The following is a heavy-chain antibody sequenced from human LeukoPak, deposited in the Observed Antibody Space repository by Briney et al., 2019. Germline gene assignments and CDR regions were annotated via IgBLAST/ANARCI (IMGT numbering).Heavy chain of an antibody. CDR3: ARDLYHRYYDNSGYAFDY. Sequence: ASVKVSCKASGYTFTSYYIHWVRQAPGQGLEWMGIINPSGGSTNYAQKFQGRVTMTRDTSTSTVYMELSSLRSEDTAVYYCARDLYHRYYDNSGYAFDYWGQGTLVTVSS. CDR2: INPSGGST. D-gene: IGHD3-22*01. V-gene: IGHV1-46*01. J-gene: IGHJ4*02. CDR1: GYTFTSYY.